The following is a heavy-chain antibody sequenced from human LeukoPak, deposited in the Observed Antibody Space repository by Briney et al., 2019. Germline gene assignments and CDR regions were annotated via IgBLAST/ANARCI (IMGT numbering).Heavy chain of an antibody. D-gene: IGHD5-12*01. J-gene: IGHJ6*03. CDR3: ARAYSGYENYYYYYYMDV. Sequence: GGSLRLSCAASGFTFDDYGMSWVRHAPGKGLEWVSGVNWNGGNTGYADSVKGRFTISRDNAKNSLYLQMNSLRAEDTALYYCARAYSGYENYYYYYYMDVWGKGTTVTVSS. CDR2: VNWNGGNT. CDR1: GFTFDDYG. V-gene: IGHV3-20*04.